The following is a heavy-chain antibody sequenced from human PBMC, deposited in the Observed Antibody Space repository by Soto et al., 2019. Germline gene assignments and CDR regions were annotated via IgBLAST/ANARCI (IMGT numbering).Heavy chain of an antibody. CDR3: ARGPDYDYGDYVRE. D-gene: IGHD4-17*01. Sequence: SETLSLTCAVYGGSFSGYYWSWIRQPPGKGLEWIGEINHSGSTNYNPSLKSRVTISVDTSKNQFSLKLSSVTAADTAVYYCARGPDYDYGDYVREWGQGTLVTVSS. V-gene: IGHV4-34*01. J-gene: IGHJ4*02. CDR2: INHSGST. CDR1: GGSFSGYY.